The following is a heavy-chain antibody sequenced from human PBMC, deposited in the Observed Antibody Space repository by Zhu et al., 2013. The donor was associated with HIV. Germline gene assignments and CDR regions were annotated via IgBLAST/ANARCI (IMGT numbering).Heavy chain of an antibody. Sequence: QVQLVQSGAEVRKPGASVKVSCKTSGFTFTDHYVHWVRQAPGQGLEWMGWIRPLSDGTIYEQKFQGAVTMTRDKSISTAYLDVSRLRSDDAAFYFCASGLGYYFHYWSQGTLVTVSS. V-gene: IGHV1-2*02. CDR3: ASGLGYYFHY. J-gene: IGHJ4*02. CDR1: GFTFTDHY. CDR2: IRPLSDGT. D-gene: IGHD5-12*01.